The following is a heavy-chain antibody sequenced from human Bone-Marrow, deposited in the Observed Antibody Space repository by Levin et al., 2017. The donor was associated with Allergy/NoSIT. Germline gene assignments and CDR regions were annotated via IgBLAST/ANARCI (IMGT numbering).Heavy chain of an antibody. D-gene: IGHD1-26*01. CDR3: ARASAIVGATIFSYFDY. J-gene: IGHJ4*02. V-gene: IGHV1-46*01. CDR1: GYTFTSYY. Sequence: ASVKVSCKASGYTFTSYYMHWVRQAPGQGLEWMGIINPSGGSTSYAQKFQGRVTMTRDTSTSTVYMELSSLRSEDTAVYYCARASAIVGATIFSYFDYWGQGTLVTVSS. CDR2: INPSGGST.